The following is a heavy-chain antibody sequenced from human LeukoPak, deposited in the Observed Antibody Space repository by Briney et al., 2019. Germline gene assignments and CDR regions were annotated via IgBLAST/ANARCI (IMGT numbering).Heavy chain of an antibody. CDR1: GDSVSSNSAA. D-gene: IGHD2-2*01. Sequence: SQTLSLICAISGDSVSSNSAAWNWIRQSPSRGLEWLGRTYYRSKWYNDYAVSVKSRITINPDTSKNQFSLQLNSVTPEDTAVYYCARGLRCSSTSCYGGWYFDLWGRGTLVTVSS. CDR2: TYYRSKWYN. J-gene: IGHJ2*01. V-gene: IGHV6-1*01. CDR3: ARGLRCSSTSCYGGWYFDL.